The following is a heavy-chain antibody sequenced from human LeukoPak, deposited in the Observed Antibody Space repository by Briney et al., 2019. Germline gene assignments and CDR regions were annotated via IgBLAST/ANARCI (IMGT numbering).Heavy chain of an antibody. J-gene: IGHJ6*03. CDR2: INGDGSTT. CDR1: GFTFSSYW. CDR3: ARDRGSYHYYMDV. V-gene: IGHV3-74*01. D-gene: IGHD1-26*01. Sequence: GGSLRLSCAASGFTFSSYWMHWVRQAPGKGLVWVSRINGDGSTTTYADSVKGRFTISRDNAKNTLYLQMDSLRAEDTAVYYCARDRGSYHYYMDVWGKGTTVTVSS.